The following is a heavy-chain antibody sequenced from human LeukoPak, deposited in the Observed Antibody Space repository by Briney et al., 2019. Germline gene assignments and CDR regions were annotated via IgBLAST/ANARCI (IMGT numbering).Heavy chain of an antibody. J-gene: IGHJ5*02. V-gene: IGHV3-23*01. CDR1: GFTFSSYA. Sequence: GGSLRLSCAASGFTFSSYAMSWVRQAPGKGLEWVSAISGSGGSTYYADSVKGRFTISRDNSKNTLYVQMNSLRAEDTAVYYCARGIADFLAVAGPWGQGTLVTVSS. CDR2: ISGSGGST. CDR3: ARGIADFLAVAGP. D-gene: IGHD6-19*01.